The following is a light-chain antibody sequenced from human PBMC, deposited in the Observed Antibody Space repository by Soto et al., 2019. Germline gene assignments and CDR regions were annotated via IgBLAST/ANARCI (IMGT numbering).Light chain of an antibody. J-gene: IGLJ1*01. CDR3: STYTGSNTPYV. Sequence: QSVLTQPASVSGSPGQSISISCTGATSDIGNYNYFSWYQQHPGKAPKLIIYQVSNRPSGVSNRFSGSKSGNTASLTISGLQADDEADYLCSTYTGSNTPYVFGTGTKVTVL. CDR2: QVS. V-gene: IGLV2-14*01. CDR1: TSDIGNYNY.